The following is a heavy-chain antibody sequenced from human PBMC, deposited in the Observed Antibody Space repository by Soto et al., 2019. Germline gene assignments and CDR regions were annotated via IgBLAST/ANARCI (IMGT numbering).Heavy chain of an antibody. Sequence: GGSLRLSCAASGFTFSSYSMNWVRQAPGKGLEWVSSISSSSSYIYYADSVKGRFTISRDNAKNSLYLQMNSLRAEDTAVYYCARGSGYSSGWPWIQVAFDIWGQGTMVTVSS. CDR3: ARGSGYSSGWPWIQVAFDI. J-gene: IGHJ3*02. CDR2: ISSSSSYI. V-gene: IGHV3-21*01. D-gene: IGHD6-19*01. CDR1: GFTFSSYS.